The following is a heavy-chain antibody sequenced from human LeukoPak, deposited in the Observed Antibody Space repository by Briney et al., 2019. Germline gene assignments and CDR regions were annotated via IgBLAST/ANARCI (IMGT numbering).Heavy chain of an antibody. CDR1: GFTFSSYS. J-gene: IGHJ3*02. CDR3: ARDSSGYYGHDAFDI. V-gene: IGHV3-21*01. Sequence: GGSLRLSCAASGFTFSSYSMNWVRQAPGKGLEWVSSISSSSYIYYADSVKGRFTISRDNAKNSLYLQMNGLRAEDTAVYYCARDSSGYYGHDAFDIWGQGTMVTVSS. D-gene: IGHD3-22*01. CDR2: ISSSSYI.